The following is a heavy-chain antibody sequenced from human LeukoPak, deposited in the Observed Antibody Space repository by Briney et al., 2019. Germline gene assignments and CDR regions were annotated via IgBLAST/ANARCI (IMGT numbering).Heavy chain of an antibody. CDR3: ARVITMQEPPFDY. D-gene: IGHD3-3*01. CDR2: ISYDGSNK. Sequence: PGGSLRLSCAASGFTFSSYAMHWVRQAPGKGLEWVAVISYDGSNKYYADSVKGRFTISRDNSKNTLYLQMNSLRAEDTAVYYCARVITMQEPPFDYWGQGTLVTVSS. CDR1: GFTFSSYA. V-gene: IGHV3-30-3*01. J-gene: IGHJ4*02.